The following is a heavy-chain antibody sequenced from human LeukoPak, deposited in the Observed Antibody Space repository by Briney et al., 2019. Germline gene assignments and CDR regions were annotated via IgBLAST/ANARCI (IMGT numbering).Heavy chain of an antibody. CDR2: IYSGGST. J-gene: IGHJ4*02. V-gene: IGHV3-53*01. CDR1: GFTFSDYY. D-gene: IGHD6-19*01. CDR3: AKGSGWAPLFDY. Sequence: GGSLRLSCAASGFTFSDYYMSWVRQAPGKGLEWVSVIYSGGSTYYADSVKGRFTISRDNSKNTLYLQMNSLRAEDTAVYYCAKGSGWAPLFDYWGQGTLVTVSS.